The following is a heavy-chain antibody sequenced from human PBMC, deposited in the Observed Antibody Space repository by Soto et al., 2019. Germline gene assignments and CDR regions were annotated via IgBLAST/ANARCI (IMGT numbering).Heavy chain of an antibody. Sequence: GGSLRLSCAASGFTFSNYAMTWVRQAPGRGLERVSVITGGGDTTYYADSVKGRFTISRDNSKNTLSLQMNSLRAEDTALYYCAKRDRSNWSYFDYWGQGTLVTVSS. J-gene: IGHJ4*02. D-gene: IGHD1-20*01. CDR1: GFTFSNYA. V-gene: IGHV3-23*01. CDR2: ITGGGDTT. CDR3: AKRDRSNWSYFDY.